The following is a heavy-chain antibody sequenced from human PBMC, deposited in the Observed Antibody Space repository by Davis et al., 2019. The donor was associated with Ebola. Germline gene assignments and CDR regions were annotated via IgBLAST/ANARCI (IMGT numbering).Heavy chain of an antibody. D-gene: IGHD2-21*01. V-gene: IGHV3-72*01. CDR1: GFALSGHY. J-gene: IGHJ4*02. CDR3: ARGQGGAYSANDL. CDR2: SKTNGETDGP. Sequence: PGGSLRLSCAASGFALSGHYVDWVRQAAGKGLEWVGRSKTNGETDGPEYAPSGRGRFTGSRDDSNNSVHLQINSLKTDDTAVYYCARGQGGAYSANDLWGQGVLVTVSS.